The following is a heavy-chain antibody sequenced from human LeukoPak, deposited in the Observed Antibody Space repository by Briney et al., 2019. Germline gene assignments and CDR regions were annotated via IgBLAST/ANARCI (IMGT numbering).Heavy chain of an antibody. CDR2: ISGSGGST. D-gene: IGHD2-2*01. CDR3: SHPPSTSHPPMVY. Sequence: GGSLRLSCAASAFTFSRYAMSWVRQAPGKGLERVPAISGSGGSTYYADSVKVRFTISRANSKTTLYLQMNRLTAEDTAVNYCSHPPSTSHPPMVYSGQGTLVTASS. CDR1: AFTFSRYA. V-gene: IGHV3-23*01. J-gene: IGHJ4*02.